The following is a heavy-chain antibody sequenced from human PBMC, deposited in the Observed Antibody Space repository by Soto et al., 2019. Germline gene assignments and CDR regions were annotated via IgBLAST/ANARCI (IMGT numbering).Heavy chain of an antibody. V-gene: IGHV4-31*03. Sequence: SETLSLTCTVSGGSISSGGYYWSWIRQHPGKGLEWIGYIYYSGSTYYNPSLKSRVTISVDTSKNQFSLKLSSVTAADTAVYYCARVKHYYYDSSGYAFDYWGQGTLVTVSS. D-gene: IGHD3-22*01. CDR2: IYYSGST. J-gene: IGHJ4*02. CDR1: GGSISSGGYY. CDR3: ARVKHYYYDSSGYAFDY.